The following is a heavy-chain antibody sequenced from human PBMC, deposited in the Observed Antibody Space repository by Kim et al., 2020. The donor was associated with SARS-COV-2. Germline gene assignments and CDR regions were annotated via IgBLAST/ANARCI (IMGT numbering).Heavy chain of an antibody. V-gene: IGHV1-24*01. CDR1: GYTLTELS. Sequence: ASVKVSCKVSGYTLTELSMHWVRQAPGKGLECMGGFDPEDGETIYAQKFQGRVTMTEDTSTDTAYMELSSLRSEDTAGYYCATLDSSGYYKEYYFDYWGQGTLVTVSS. CDR3: ATLDSSGYYKEYYFDY. D-gene: IGHD3-22*01. J-gene: IGHJ4*02. CDR2: FDPEDGET.